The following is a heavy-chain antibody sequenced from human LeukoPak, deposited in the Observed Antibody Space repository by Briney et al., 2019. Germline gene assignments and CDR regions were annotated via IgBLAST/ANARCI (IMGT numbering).Heavy chain of an antibody. Sequence: ASVKVSCKASGYTFTGYYMHWVRQAPGQGLEWMGWINPNSGGTNYAQKFQGRVTMTRDTSISTAYMELSRLRSDDTAVYYCARAPDFWSGYYTGSAFDIWGQGAMVTVSS. CDR1: GYTFTGYY. CDR3: ARAPDFWSGYYTGSAFDI. J-gene: IGHJ3*02. CDR2: INPNSGGT. V-gene: IGHV1-2*02. D-gene: IGHD3-3*01.